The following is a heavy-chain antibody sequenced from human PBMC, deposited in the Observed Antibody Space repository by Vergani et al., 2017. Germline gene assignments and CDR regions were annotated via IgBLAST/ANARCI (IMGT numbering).Heavy chain of an antibody. CDR3: AKDGGSGSYVLDYYYYMDV. Sequence: EVQLLESGGGLVQPGGSLRLSCAASGFTFSSYAMSWVRQAPGKGLEWVSAISGSGGSTYYADSVKGRFTISRDNSKNTLYLQMNSLRAEDTAVYYCAKDGGSGSYVLDYYYYMDVWGKGTTVTVSS. J-gene: IGHJ6*03. CDR1: GFTFSSYA. V-gene: IGHV3-23*01. D-gene: IGHD3-10*01. CDR2: ISGSGGST.